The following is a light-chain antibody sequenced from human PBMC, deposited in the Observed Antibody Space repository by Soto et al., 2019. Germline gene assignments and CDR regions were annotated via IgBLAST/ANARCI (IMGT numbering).Light chain of an antibody. Sequence: EIVLTQSPGTLSSSPGARATLSCRASQSVSSSYLAWYQQRPGQAPRLLIYGASSSATGSPDRFSGSGSGTDFTLTISRLEPEDFAVYYCQQYGSSRTFGQGSKVEI. CDR3: QQYGSSRT. CDR1: QSVSSSY. CDR2: GAS. V-gene: IGKV3-20*01. J-gene: IGKJ1*01.